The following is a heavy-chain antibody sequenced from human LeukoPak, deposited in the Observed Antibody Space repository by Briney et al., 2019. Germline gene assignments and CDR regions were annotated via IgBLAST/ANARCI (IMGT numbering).Heavy chain of an antibody. Sequence: SETLSLTCTVSGGSISSYYWGWIRQPPGKGLEWIGSIYYSGSTYYNPSLKSRVTISLDTSKNQFSLKLRSVTAADTAVYYCARRPRAGWFDPWGQGTLVTVSS. J-gene: IGHJ5*02. V-gene: IGHV4-39*01. CDR3: ARRPRAGWFDP. CDR2: IYYSGST. CDR1: GGSISSYY.